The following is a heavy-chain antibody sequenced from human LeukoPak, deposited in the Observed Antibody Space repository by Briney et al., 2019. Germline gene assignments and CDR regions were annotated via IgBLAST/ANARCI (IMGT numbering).Heavy chain of an antibody. Sequence: GGSLRLSCGASGLTVSSYGMSWVRQAPGKGLEWVSTIIGSAVNTYYADSVKGRFTISRDDSKNTVYLQMNSLRAEDTAVYSCAKYTSGTSYRGLDQWGQGTLVTASS. J-gene: IGHJ4*02. CDR2: IIGSAVNT. D-gene: IGHD3-10*01. CDR1: GLTVSSYG. V-gene: IGHV3-23*01. CDR3: AKYTSGTSYRGLDQ.